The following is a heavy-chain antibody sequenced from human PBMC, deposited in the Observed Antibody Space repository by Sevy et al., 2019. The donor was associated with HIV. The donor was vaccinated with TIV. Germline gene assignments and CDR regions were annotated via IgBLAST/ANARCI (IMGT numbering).Heavy chain of an antibody. CDR2: AYYSGIT. J-gene: IGHJ5*02. Sequence: SETLSLTCTVSGFSINTYYWGWIRQPPGKGLELIGYAYYSGITDYNPSLKSRVTISVDTSKNQLSLKLTSVTAADTAVYFCARLGSWFDPWGQGTLVTVSS. CDR3: ARLGSWFDP. CDR1: GFSINTYY. V-gene: IGHV4-59*12. D-gene: IGHD3-10*01.